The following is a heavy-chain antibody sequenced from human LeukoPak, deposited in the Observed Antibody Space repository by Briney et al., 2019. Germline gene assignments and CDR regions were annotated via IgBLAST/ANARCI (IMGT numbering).Heavy chain of an antibody. CDR2: IGNSDTST. Sequence: GGSLRLSCAASGFTFSSYAMSWVRQAPGKGLEWVSTIGNSDTSTYYADSVKGRFTISRDNSKNSLYLQMNNLRAEDTAIYYCAKAWDWESNFLFEYWGQGTLVTVSS. CDR1: GFTFSSYA. D-gene: IGHD1-26*01. V-gene: IGHV3-23*01. J-gene: IGHJ4*02. CDR3: AKAWDWESNFLFEY.